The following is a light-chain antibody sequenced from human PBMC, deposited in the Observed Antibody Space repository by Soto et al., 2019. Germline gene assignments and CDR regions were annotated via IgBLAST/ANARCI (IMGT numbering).Light chain of an antibody. V-gene: IGLV2-14*01. CDR2: EVS. CDR3: SSYTSSSTRV. J-gene: IGLJ3*02. CDR1: SSDVGGYNY. Sequence: QSALTQPASVSGSPGQSITISCTGTSSDVGGYNYVSWYQQHPGKAPKLMIYEVSNRPSGVSNRFSGSKSGNTASLTISGLLDEDEADYYCSSYTSSSTRVFGGGTQLTVL.